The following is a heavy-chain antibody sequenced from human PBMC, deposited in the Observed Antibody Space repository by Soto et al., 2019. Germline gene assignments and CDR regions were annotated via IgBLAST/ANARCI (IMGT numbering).Heavy chain of an antibody. J-gene: IGHJ4*02. CDR1: GFTFSTDS. V-gene: IGHV3-48*02. Sequence: EVQLVESGGGLVQPGGSLRLSCVASGFTFSTDSMNWVRQAPGKGLEWVAHISTSGATRYYADSVKGRFTISRDNDKTSLYLQMDSLRNDDTAVYYCARFFGSGFDYWGQGTLVTVSS. CDR2: ISTSGATR. D-gene: IGHD6-19*01. CDR3: ARFFGSGFDY.